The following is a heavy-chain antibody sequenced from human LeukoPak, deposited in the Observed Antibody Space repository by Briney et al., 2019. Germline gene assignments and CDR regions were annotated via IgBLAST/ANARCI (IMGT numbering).Heavy chain of an antibody. CDR3: ARSYSGSYYAESGVDY. CDR2: ISAYNGNT. Sequence: ASVKVSCKASGYTFTSYGISWVRQAPGQGLEWMGWISAYNGNTNYAQKLQGRVTMTTDTSTSTAYMELSSLRSEDTAVYYCARSYSGSYYAESGVDYWGQGTLVTVSS. V-gene: IGHV1-18*01. J-gene: IGHJ4*02. CDR1: GYTFTSYG. D-gene: IGHD1-26*01.